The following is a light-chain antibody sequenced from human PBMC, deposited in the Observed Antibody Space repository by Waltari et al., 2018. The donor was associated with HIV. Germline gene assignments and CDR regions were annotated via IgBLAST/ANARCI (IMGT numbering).Light chain of an antibody. V-gene: IGLV2-14*03. CDR3: CSFSITSTVV. CDR2: DVS. J-gene: IGLJ2*01. CDR1: SNDVGDFGY. Sequence: QSALTQPASVSGSPGQSITISCTGTSNDVGDFGYVSWYQQHPGKAPKRLIYDVSNRPSGVSNRFSGSKSGNTASLTISGLQTEDESDYYCCSFSITSTVVFGGGTKVTVL.